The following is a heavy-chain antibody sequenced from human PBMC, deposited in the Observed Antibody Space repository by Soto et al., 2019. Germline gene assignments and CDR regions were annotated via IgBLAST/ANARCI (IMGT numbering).Heavy chain of an antibody. CDR1: GVTFSSYA. CDR2: ISFDGTIE. D-gene: IGHD2-15*01. J-gene: IGHJ6*02. Sequence: QVQLVESGGGVVQPGRSLRLSCADSGVTFSSYAMHWVRQAPGKGLEWVAAISFDGTIEYYADSVKGRFTISRDNSKNTLYLNMNSLKPDDTAVYYCARTRMLAYFYGMDVWGQGTTVTVSS. CDR3: ARTRMLAYFYGMDV. V-gene: IGHV3-30-3*01.